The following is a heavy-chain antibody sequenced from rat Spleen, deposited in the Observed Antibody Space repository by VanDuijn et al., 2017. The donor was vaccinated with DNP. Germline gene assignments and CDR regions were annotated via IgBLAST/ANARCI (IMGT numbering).Heavy chain of an antibody. CDR3: ARSTSSYAMDA. J-gene: IGHJ4*01. CDR2: IWTGGST. D-gene: IGHD1-2*01. Sequence: QVQLKESGPGLVQPSQTLSLACTVSGFSLTSYHVHWVRQPSGKGLEWMGVIWTGGSTEYNSALKSRLSISRDTSKSQVFLKMNSLQTEDTATYYCARSTSSYAMDAWGQGTSVTVSS. V-gene: IGHV2-43*01. CDR1: GFSLTSYH.